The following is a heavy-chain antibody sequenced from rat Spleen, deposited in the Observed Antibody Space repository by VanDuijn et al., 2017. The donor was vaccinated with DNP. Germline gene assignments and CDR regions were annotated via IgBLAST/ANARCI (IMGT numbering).Heavy chain of an antibody. CDR1: GFTFSDYY. V-gene: IGHV5-25*01. D-gene: IGHD1-2*01. CDR3: ARQSAAISTGFAY. Sequence: EVQLVESGGGLVRPGRSLKLSCAASGFTFSDYYMAWVRQTPTKGLEWVASISTNGGNAYYRDSVKGRFTISRDNAKSTLYLQMDSLRSEDTATYYCARQSAAISTGFAYWGQGTLVTVSS. CDR2: ISTNGGNA. J-gene: IGHJ3*01.